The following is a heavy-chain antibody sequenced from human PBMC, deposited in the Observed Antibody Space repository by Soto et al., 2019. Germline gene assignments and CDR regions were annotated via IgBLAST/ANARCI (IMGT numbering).Heavy chain of an antibody. V-gene: IGHV3-73*01. J-gene: IGHJ4*02. CDR2: IRSKANSYAT. D-gene: IGHD2-2*01. CDR1: GFTFNIYA. CDR3: TRHADLGYCSSTSCYDFDY. Sequence: GGSLRLSCAASGFTFNIYAMTWVRQASGKGLEWVGRIRSKANSYATEYTASVKGRLTISRDXSKNTAYLQMNSLKTEDTAVYYCTRHADLGYCSSTSCYDFDYWGQGTLVTVS.